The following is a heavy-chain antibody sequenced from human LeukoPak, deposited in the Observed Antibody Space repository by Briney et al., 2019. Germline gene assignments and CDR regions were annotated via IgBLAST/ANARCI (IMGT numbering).Heavy chain of an antibody. D-gene: IGHD1-26*01. V-gene: IGHV3-23*01. CDR2: ISGSGGST. CDR3: AKDLGLQVGASPFDY. Sequence: GGTLRLSCAASGFTFSSFGMSWVRQAPGKGLEWVSAISGSGGSTYYADSVEGRFTISRDNYRNTLHLQMNSLRSADTAVYYCAKDLGLQVGASPFDYWGQGTLVTVSS. J-gene: IGHJ4*02. CDR1: GFTFSSFG.